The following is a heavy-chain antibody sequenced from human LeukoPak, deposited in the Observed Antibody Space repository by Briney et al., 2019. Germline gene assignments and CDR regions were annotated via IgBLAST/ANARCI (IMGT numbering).Heavy chain of an antibody. V-gene: IGHV4-34*01. CDR2: INHSGST. J-gene: IGHJ6*03. D-gene: IGHD2-21*01. CDR1: GFTFSSYW. CDR3: ASFVGLGPGRSYSSYMAV. Sequence: GSLRLSCGASGFTFSSYWMTWVRQPPGKGLEWIGEINHSGSTNYNPSLKSRVTISVDTSKNQFSLKLSSVTAADTAVYYWASFVGLGPGRSYSSYMAVGEKG.